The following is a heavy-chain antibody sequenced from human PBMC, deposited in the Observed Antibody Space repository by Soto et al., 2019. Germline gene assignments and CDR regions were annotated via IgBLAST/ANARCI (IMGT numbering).Heavy chain of an antibody. D-gene: IGHD1-26*01. Sequence: GGCLELSCSASGSLFGGYGMHWVRTEPGKGLEWVAGIRFDGSNENYADSAKGRFTISRDNSKNMLYLQMNSLSVEDTAVYYCSRDGVGATVFFGYFGNWGQGALVTVSS. CDR3: SRDGVGATVFFGYFGN. CDR2: IRFDGSNE. CDR1: GSLFGGYG. J-gene: IGHJ4*02. V-gene: IGHV3-33*01.